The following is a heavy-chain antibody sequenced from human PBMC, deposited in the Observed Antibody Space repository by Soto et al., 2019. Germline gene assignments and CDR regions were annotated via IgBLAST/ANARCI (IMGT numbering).Heavy chain of an antibody. D-gene: IGHD3-16*02. CDR1: GGSFSGYY. J-gene: IGHJ4*02. Sequence: SETLSLTCAVYGGSFSGYYWSWIRQPPGKGLEWIGEINHSGSTNYNPSLKSRVTISVDTSKNQFSLKLSSVIAADTAVYYCARGRIYDYVWGTSRYHLDYWGQGTLVTVS. V-gene: IGHV4-34*01. CDR2: INHSGST. CDR3: ARGRIYDYVWGTSRYHLDY.